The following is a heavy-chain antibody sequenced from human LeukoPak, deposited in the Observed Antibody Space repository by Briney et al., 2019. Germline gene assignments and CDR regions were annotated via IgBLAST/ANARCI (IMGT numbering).Heavy chain of an antibody. CDR1: GFTFSRYA. CDR3: AKLIGELLYPYYFDY. V-gene: IGHV3-23*01. D-gene: IGHD3-10*01. CDR2: ISGSGGST. Sequence: GGSLRLSCAASGFTFSRYAMSWVRQAPGKGLEWVSAISGSGGSTYYADSVKGRFTISRDNSKNTLYLQMNSLRAEDTAVYYCAKLIGELLYPYYFDYWGQGTLVTVSS. J-gene: IGHJ4*02.